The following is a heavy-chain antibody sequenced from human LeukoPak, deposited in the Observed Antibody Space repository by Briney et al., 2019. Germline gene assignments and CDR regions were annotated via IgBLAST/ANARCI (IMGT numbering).Heavy chain of an antibody. CDR3: ARARGYSYGHNFDY. V-gene: IGHV4-59*01. CDR1: GGSISSYY. D-gene: IGHD5-18*01. CDR2: IYYSGST. J-gene: IGHJ4*02. Sequence: SETLSLTCTVSGGSISSYYWSWIRQPLGKGLERIGYIYYSGSTNYNPSLKSRVTISVDTSKNQFSLKLSSVTAADTAVYYCARARGYSYGHNFDYWGQGTLVTVSS.